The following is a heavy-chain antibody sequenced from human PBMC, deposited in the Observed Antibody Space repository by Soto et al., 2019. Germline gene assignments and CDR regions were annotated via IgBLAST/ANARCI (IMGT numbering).Heavy chain of an antibody. CDR2: IYSGGYT. CDR3: GAPAGGGGY. D-gene: IGHD3-10*01. J-gene: IGHJ4*02. CDR1: GFTVSNNY. Sequence: EVQLVESGGGLIQPGGSLRLSCAVSGFTVSNNYMSWVRQAPGKGLEGVSVIYSGGYTAYGDSVKGRFTISRDNSKNTLYPKMKTPGARGPAVFFCGAPAGGGGYWGQGTLVTVSS. V-gene: IGHV3-53*01.